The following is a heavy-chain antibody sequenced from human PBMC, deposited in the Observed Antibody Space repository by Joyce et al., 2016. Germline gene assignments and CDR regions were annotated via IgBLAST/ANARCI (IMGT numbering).Heavy chain of an antibody. J-gene: IGHJ4*02. CDR3: AKILTATYSSGWFLDY. D-gene: IGHD6-25*01. V-gene: IGHV3-30*18. CDR1: GLTLSNYG. Sequence: GLTLSNYGVHWVRQAPGKGLEWVAVISYDGIYKYKADSVKGRFTISRDKSKNTVFLEMNSLRAEDTAVYYCAKILTATYSSGWFLDYWGQGTLVTVSS. CDR2: ISYDGIYK.